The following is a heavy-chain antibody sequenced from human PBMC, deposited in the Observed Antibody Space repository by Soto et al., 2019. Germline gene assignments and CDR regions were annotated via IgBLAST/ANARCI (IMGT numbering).Heavy chain of an antibody. J-gene: IGHJ4*02. V-gene: IGHV3-23*01. CDR3: AKRRGAGGNFEY. D-gene: IGHD2-8*02. CDR2: VSIGGST. Sequence: DVQLLESGGGLVQPEGSLRLSCAASGFTFSSYAMGWVRQGPGKGLEWVAVVSIGGSTHYADSVRGRFTISRENSKKTLSLQMNSLTAEDTVVYFCAKRRGAGGNFEYWGQGALVTVSS. CDR1: GFTFSSYA.